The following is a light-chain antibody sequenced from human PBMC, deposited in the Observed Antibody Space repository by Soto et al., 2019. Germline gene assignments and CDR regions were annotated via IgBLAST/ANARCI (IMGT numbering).Light chain of an antibody. CDR3: SSYAGSNNVV. CDR1: SSDVGGYNY. J-gene: IGLJ2*01. V-gene: IGLV2-8*01. Sequence: QSALTQPPSASGSPGQSVTISCTGNSSDVGGYNYVSWYQQLPGKAPKVMIYEVSKRPSGVPDRFSGSKSGNTASLTVSGLQAEDEADYYCSSYAGSNNVVFGGGTKLTVL. CDR2: EVS.